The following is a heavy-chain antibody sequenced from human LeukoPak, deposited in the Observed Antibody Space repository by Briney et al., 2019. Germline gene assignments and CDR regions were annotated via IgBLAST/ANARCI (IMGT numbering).Heavy chain of an antibody. CDR1: GGSISNYY. V-gene: IGHV4-59*01. CDR2: IFHGGST. CDR3: TSRPLFDSSVYYWDY. J-gene: IGHJ4*02. D-gene: IGHD3-22*01. Sequence: PSGTVSLTCTVSGGSISNYYWSWIRQPPGKGLEWIGYIFHGGSTNFNPSLKSRLTTSVDRSKNQISLKLTSVTAADTAVYYCTSRPLFDSSVYYWDYWGQGTLVTVSA.